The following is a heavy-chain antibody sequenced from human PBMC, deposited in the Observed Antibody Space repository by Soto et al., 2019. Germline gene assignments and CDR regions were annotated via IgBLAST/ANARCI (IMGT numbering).Heavy chain of an antibody. V-gene: IGHV3-21*01. D-gene: IGHD3-3*01. CDR2: ISSSSSYI. J-gene: IGHJ5*02. CDR1: GFTFSSYS. Sequence: GGSLRLSCAASGFTFSSYSMNWVRQAPGKGLEWVSSISSSSSYIYYADSGKGRFTISRDNAKNSLYLQMNSLRAEDTAVYYCARDTPRFLEWLLEDLWGQGTLVTVSS. CDR3: ARDTPRFLEWLLEDL.